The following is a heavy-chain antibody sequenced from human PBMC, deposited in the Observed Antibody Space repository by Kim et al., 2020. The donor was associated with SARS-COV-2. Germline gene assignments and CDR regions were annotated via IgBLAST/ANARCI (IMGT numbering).Heavy chain of an antibody. CDR1: GYTFTSYG. CDR2: ISAYNGNT. D-gene: IGHD6-19*01. CDR3: ARDVGPYSSGWYYPLQHFYYYYYMDV. Sequence: ASVKVSCKASGYTFTSYGISWVRQAPGQGLEWMGWISAYNGNTNYAQKLQGRVTMTTDTSTSTAYMELRSLRSDDTAVYYCARDVGPYSSGWYYPLQHFYYYYYMDVWGKGTTVTVSS. V-gene: IGHV1-18*01. J-gene: IGHJ6*03.